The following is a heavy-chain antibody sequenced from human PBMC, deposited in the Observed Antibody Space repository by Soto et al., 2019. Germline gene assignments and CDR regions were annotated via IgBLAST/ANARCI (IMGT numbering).Heavy chain of an antibody. Sequence: GGSLRLSCAASGFTFSSYAMHWVRQAPGKGLEWVAVISYDGSNKYYADSVKGRFTISRDNSKNTLYLQMNSLRAEDTAVYYCARDNGEIQLWFSPYYYYGMDVWGQGTTVTVSS. CDR3: ARDNGEIQLWFSPYYYYGMDV. D-gene: IGHD5-18*01. J-gene: IGHJ6*02. V-gene: IGHV3-30-3*01. CDR2: ISYDGSNK. CDR1: GFTFSSYA.